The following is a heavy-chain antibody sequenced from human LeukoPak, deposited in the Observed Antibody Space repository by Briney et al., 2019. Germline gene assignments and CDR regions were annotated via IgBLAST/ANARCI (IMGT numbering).Heavy chain of an antibody. Sequence: PSETLSLTCAVYGGSFSGYYWSWIRQPPGKGLEWIGEINHSGSTNYNPSLKSRVTISVDTSKNQFSLKLSSVTAADTAVYYCARHAITMIVVVIVSWFDPWGQGTLVTVSS. D-gene: IGHD3-22*01. J-gene: IGHJ5*02. CDR3: ARHAITMIVVVIVSWFDP. V-gene: IGHV4-34*01. CDR1: GGSFSGYY. CDR2: INHSGST.